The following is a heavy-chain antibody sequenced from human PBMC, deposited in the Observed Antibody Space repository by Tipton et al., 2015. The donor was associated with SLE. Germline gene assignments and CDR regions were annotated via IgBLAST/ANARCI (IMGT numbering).Heavy chain of an antibody. V-gene: IGHV4-4*07. CDR2: IYTSGST. D-gene: IGHD3-9*01. Sequence: LRLSCTASGFSFSSYSMNWVRQAPGKGLEWVGRIYTSGSTNYNPSLKSRVTMSVDTSKNQFSLKLSSVTAADTAVYYCARDNYNILTEYYNVLDFWGQGTLVTVSS. J-gene: IGHJ4*02. CDR1: GFSFSSYS. CDR3: ARDNYNILTEYYNVLDF.